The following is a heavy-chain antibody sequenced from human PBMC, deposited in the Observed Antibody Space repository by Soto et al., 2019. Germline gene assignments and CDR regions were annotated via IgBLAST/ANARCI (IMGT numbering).Heavy chain of an antibody. D-gene: IGHD5-12*01. CDR2: IIPIVGTA. J-gene: IGHJ3*02. Sequence: QVQLVQSGAEVKKPGSSVKVSCKASGGTFSSYAISWVRQAPGQGLEWMGGIIPIVGTANYAQKFQGRVTITADDSTSTAYMALSSLRSEDTAVYYGARAGVDAIPNDAFDIWGQGTMVTVSS. CDR1: GGTFSSYA. V-gene: IGHV1-69*01. CDR3: ARAGVDAIPNDAFDI.